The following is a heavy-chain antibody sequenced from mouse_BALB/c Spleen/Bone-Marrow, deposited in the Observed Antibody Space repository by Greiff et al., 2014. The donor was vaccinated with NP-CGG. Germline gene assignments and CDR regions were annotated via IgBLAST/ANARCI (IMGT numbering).Heavy chain of an antibody. V-gene: IGHV1-4*01. CDR1: GYTFTSYT. D-gene: IGHD4-1*01. CDR2: IYPSSGYN. J-gene: IGHJ3*01. Sequence: QVQLQQSGAELARPGDSVKMSCKASGYTFTSYTMHWVKQTPGQGLEWIGYIYPSSGYNNYNQKVKDKATLTADKSSSTAFMQLSSLTSEDSTVYYCALAIWDIGGPFAYWGQGTLVTVSA. CDR3: ALAIWDIGGPFAY.